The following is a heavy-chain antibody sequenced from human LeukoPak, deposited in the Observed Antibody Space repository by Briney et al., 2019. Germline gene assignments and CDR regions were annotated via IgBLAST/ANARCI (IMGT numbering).Heavy chain of an antibody. V-gene: IGHV3-21*01. CDR2: ISSSSSYI. Sequence: GGSLRLSCAASGFTFSSYSMNWVRQAPGKGLGWVSSISSSSSYIYYADSVKGRFTISRDNAKNSLYLQMNSLRAEDTAVYYCARDAMVRGVIPLDYWGQGTLVTVSS. CDR3: ARDAMVRGVIPLDY. J-gene: IGHJ4*02. D-gene: IGHD3-10*01. CDR1: GFTFSSYS.